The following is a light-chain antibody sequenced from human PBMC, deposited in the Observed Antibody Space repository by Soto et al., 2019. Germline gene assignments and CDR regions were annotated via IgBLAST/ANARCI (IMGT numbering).Light chain of an antibody. CDR3: QQYNNWPIT. J-gene: IGKJ5*01. V-gene: IGKV3-15*01. Sequence: EIVMTQSPATQSESPGERDTLSCWASQIILTNLAWYQQKPGQAPRLLIYGASTRATGIPARFSGSGSGTEFTLTISSLQSEDFEIYYCQQYNNWPITFGQGARLEIK. CDR1: QIILTN. CDR2: GAS.